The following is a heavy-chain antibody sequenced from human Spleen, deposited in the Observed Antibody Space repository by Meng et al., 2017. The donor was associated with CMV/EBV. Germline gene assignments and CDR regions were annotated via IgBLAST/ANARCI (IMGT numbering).Heavy chain of an antibody. CDR2: IYPGDSDI. CDR1: GYPFTTYW. Sequence: SGYPFTTYWIGWVRQMHGKGLEWIGIIYPGDSDIRYSPSFQGQVSISADKSITTAYLQWSSLKASDTAIYYCTRRVGRAVAGTHFDYWGQGALVTVSS. CDR3: TRRVGRAVAGTHFDY. J-gene: IGHJ4*02. D-gene: IGHD6-19*01. V-gene: IGHV5-51*01.